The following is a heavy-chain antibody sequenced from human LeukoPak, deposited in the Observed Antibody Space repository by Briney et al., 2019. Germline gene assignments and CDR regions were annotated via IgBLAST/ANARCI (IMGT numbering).Heavy chain of an antibody. CDR2: IYYSGST. D-gene: IGHD2-2*01. CDR1: GGSISSYY. V-gene: IGHV4-59*08. Sequence: KSSETPCPSCTVSGGSISSYYRSWIRQPPGKGLEWIGYIYYSGSTNYNPSLKSRVTISVDTSKNQFSLKLSSVTAADTAVYYCARHVKQLLRSMDVWGKGTTVTVSS. J-gene: IGHJ6*03. CDR3: ARHVKQLLRSMDV.